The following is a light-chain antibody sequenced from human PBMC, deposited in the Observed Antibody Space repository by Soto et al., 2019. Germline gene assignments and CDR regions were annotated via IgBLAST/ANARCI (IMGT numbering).Light chain of an antibody. J-gene: IGLJ1*01. CDR2: SHI. Sequence: QAVVAQPPSVSGTPGQRVTISCSGSSSNIGSNTVSWFQQLPGTAPKLLIYSHIQRPSGVPDRFSGSKSGTSASLAINGLQSEDDADYYCAAWDDSLTGYVFGTGTKLTVL. CDR1: SSNIGSNT. CDR3: AAWDDSLTGYV. V-gene: IGLV1-44*01.